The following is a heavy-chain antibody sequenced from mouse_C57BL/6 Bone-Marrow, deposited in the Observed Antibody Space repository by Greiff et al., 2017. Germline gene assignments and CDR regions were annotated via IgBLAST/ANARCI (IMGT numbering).Heavy chain of an antibody. CDR1: GFNIKDYY. Sequence: VQLQQSGAELVKPGASVKLSCTASGFNIKDYYMPWVKQRTEQGLEWIGRIDPEDGETKYAPKFQGKATITADTSSNTAYLQLSSLTSEDTAVYYCARYIHYYYGSSYDLFAYWGQGTLVTVSA. CDR2: IDPEDGET. CDR3: ARYIHYYYGSSYDLFAY. V-gene: IGHV14-2*01. D-gene: IGHD1-1*01. J-gene: IGHJ3*01.